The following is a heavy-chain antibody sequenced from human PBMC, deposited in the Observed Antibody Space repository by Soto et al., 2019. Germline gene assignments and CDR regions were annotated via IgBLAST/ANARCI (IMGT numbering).Heavy chain of an antibody. CDR2: VYWNDAK. J-gene: IGHJ4*02. V-gene: IGHV2-5*01. Sequence: QITLKEPGPTLVKPTQTLTLTCTFSGFSLSTSQVGVGWIRQPPGKALEWLAHVYWNDAKYYSLSLKTRLTITKDTSKNQVVLTMTNMDPVDTATYFCALLNTRVYYFDYWGQGALVTVSS. CDR3: ALLNTRVYYFDY. CDR1: GFSLSTSQVG.